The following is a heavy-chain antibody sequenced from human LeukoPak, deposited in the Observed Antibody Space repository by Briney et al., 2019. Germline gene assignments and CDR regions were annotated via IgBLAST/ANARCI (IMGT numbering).Heavy chain of an antibody. CDR3: ARGSGYCSSTSCYYYYYMDV. CDR1: GYTFTSYG. CDR2: ISAYNGNT. J-gene: IGHJ6*03. D-gene: IGHD2-2*01. V-gene: IGHV1-18*01. Sequence: ASVKVSCKASGYTFTSYGISWVRQAPGQGLEWMGWISAYNGNTNYAQKLQGRVTMTTDTSTSTAYMELRSLRSDDTAVYYCARGSGYCSSTSCYYYYYMDVWGKGTTVTVSS.